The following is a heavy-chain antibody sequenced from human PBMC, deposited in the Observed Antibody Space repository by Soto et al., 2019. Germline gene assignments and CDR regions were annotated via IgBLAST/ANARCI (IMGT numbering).Heavy chain of an antibody. Sequence: QVQLVESGGGVVQPGRSLRLSCEASGFTFSSYVMHWVRQAPGKGLEWMAATSYDGSNKNYADSVKGRFTISRDNSKNTLYLQMNSLRVEDTAVYYCATDRWRGGYFDSWCQGTLVTVSS. CDR3: ATDRWRGGYFDS. D-gene: IGHD3-3*01. J-gene: IGHJ4*02. CDR2: TSYDGSNK. CDR1: GFTFSSYV. V-gene: IGHV3-30*03.